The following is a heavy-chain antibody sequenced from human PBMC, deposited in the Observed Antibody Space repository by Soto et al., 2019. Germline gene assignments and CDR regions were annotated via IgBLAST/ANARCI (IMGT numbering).Heavy chain of an antibody. V-gene: IGHV1-2*02. D-gene: IGHD2-2*01. CDR1: GYTFTDYY. Sequence: QVPLVQSGAEVKKPGASVKVSCKASGYTFTDYYMHWVRQAPGQGLEWMGWINPNSGGTNYAQKFQGRVTMTRVTSISTAYLELSSLRSDDTALYYCAKDPNIVVVPGGTGGMDVWGQGTTVTVSS. CDR2: INPNSGGT. J-gene: IGHJ6*02. CDR3: AKDPNIVVVPGGTGGMDV.